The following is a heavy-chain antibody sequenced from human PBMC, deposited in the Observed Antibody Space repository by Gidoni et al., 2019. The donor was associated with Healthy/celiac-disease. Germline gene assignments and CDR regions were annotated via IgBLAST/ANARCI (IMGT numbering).Heavy chain of an antibody. J-gene: IGHJ3*02. CDR1: GFPFSPSR. D-gene: IGHD3-22*01. CDR2: ISYDGSNK. V-gene: IGHV3-30*18. Sequence: QVQLVEPGGGVAQLGRSLTLSRAAAGFPFSPSRFPWVRQAPGKGLELVAVISYDGSNKDYAYSVKGRFTISRDNSKNTLYLQMNSLRAEDTAVYYCAKGSYYDSSGYYHEDDAFDIWGQGTMVTVSS. CDR3: AKGSYYDSSGYYHEDDAFDI.